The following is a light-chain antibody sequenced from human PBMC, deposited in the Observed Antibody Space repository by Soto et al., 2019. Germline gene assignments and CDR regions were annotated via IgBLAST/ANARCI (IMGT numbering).Light chain of an antibody. CDR2: GAS. CDR1: QSVSSDY. CDR3: QHFGSSPPMYT. Sequence: EIVLTQSPGTLSLSPGERTTLSCRAGQSVSSDYLAWYQQKPGRPPRLLIYGASSRATDIPDRFSGGGSGTDFTLTISRLEPEDFAVYYCQHFGSSPPMYTFGQGTKLDIK. J-gene: IGKJ2*01. V-gene: IGKV3-20*01.